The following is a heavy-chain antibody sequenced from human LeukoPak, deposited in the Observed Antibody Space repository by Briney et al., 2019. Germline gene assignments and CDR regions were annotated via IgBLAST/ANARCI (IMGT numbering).Heavy chain of an antibody. Sequence: ASVKVSCKASGYTFTSYAMHWVRQAPGQRLEWMGWINAGNGNTKYSQKFQGRVTITRDTSASTAYMELSSLRSEDSAVYYCARDTAYSSGWYGTFDYWGQGTLVTVSS. D-gene: IGHD6-19*01. J-gene: IGHJ4*02. CDR1: GYTFTSYA. CDR2: INAGNGNT. V-gene: IGHV1-3*01. CDR3: ARDTAYSSGWYGTFDY.